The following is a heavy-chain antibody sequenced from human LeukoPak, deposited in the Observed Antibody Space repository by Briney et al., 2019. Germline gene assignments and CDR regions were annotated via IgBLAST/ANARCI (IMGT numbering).Heavy chain of an antibody. Sequence: GGSLRLSCAASGFTLSSYAMNLVRQAPEKGLEWISILTNNGANTWYADSVKGRFTISRDNSKNTLYLQMNSLRAEDTAIYYCAKGTLGSCIGPRCYPLDSWGQGTLVTVSS. CDR1: GFTLSSYA. CDR2: LTNNGANT. J-gene: IGHJ4*02. D-gene: IGHD2-15*01. V-gene: IGHV3-23*01. CDR3: AKGTLGSCIGPRCYPLDS.